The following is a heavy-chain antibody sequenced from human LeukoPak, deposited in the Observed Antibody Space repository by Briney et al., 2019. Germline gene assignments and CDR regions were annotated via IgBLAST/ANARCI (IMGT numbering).Heavy chain of an antibody. CDR1: GGSISSSSYY. CDR2: IYYSGST. J-gene: IGHJ6*02. CDR3: ARVLVDTACMDV. V-gene: IGHV4-39*07. D-gene: IGHD5-18*01. Sequence: SETLSLTCTVSGGSISSSSYYWGWIRQPPGKGLEWIGSIYYSGSTYYNPSLKSRVTISVDTSKNQFSLKLSSVTAADTAVYYCARVLVDTACMDVWGQGTTVTVSS.